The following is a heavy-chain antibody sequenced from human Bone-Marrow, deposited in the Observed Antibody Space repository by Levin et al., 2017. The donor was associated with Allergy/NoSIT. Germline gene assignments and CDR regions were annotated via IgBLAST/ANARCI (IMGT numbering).Heavy chain of an antibody. CDR1: GGSISSSYHY. D-gene: IGHD2-21*01. CDR2: IYYSGST. CDR3: AKSRGGDSTYYYYYGLDV. Sequence: PSETLSLTCTVSGGSISSSYHYWDWIRQPPGTGLEWIGNIYYSGSTYYNPSLKSRVTISVDTSKNQFSLKLNSVTAADTAMYYCAKSRGGDSTYYYYYGLDVWGQGTTVTVSS. J-gene: IGHJ6*02. V-gene: IGHV4-39*01.